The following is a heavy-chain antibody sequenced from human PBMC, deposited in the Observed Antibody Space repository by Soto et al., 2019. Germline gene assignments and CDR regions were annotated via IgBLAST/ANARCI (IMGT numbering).Heavy chain of an antibody. Sequence: SGPTLVNPTQTLTLTCTFSGFSLSTSGVGVGWIRQPPGKALEWLALIYWDDDKRYSPSLKSRLTITKDTSKNQVVLTMTNMDPVDTATYYCAHTLGWLLYPRRYYMDVWGKGTTVTVSS. D-gene: IGHD3-3*01. CDR2: IYWDDDK. CDR1: GFSLSTSGVG. J-gene: IGHJ6*03. V-gene: IGHV2-5*02. CDR3: AHTLGWLLYPRRYYMDV.